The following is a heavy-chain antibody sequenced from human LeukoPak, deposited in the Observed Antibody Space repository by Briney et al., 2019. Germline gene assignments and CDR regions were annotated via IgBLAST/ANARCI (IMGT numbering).Heavy chain of an antibody. CDR3: ARDQSIDVVITTPEWYYYYMDV. D-gene: IGHD3-22*01. Sequence: SVKLSCKASGGTFSSYAISWVRQAPGQGLEWMGGIIPIFGTANYAQKFQGRVTITADESTSTAYMELSSLRSEYTAVYYCARDQSIDVVITTPEWYYYYMDVWGKGTTVTVSS. CDR1: GGTFSSYA. CDR2: IIPIFGTA. V-gene: IGHV1-69*13. J-gene: IGHJ6*03.